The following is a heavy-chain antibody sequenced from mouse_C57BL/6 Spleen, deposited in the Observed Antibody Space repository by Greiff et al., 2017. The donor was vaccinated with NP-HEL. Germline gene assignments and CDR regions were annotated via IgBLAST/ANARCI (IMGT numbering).Heavy chain of an antibody. J-gene: IGHJ3*01. CDR1: GYTFTSYW. V-gene: IGHV1-64*01. CDR3: ARPLGDITTAPWFAY. D-gene: IGHD1-1*01. Sequence: VQLQQPGAELVKPGASVKLSCKASGYTFTSYWMHWVKQRPGQGLEWIGMIHPNSGSTNYNEKFKSKATLTVDKSSSTAYMQLSSLTSEDSAVYYCARPLGDITTAPWFAYWGQGTLVTVSA. CDR2: IHPNSGST.